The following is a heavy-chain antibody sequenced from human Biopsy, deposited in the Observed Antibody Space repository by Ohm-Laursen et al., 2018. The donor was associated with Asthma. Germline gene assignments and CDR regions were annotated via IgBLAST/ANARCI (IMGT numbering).Heavy chain of an antibody. V-gene: IGHV3-53*01. CDR2: IYSGGST. J-gene: IGHJ4*02. D-gene: IGHD2-15*01. CDR1: GFSVSSNY. Sequence: SLRLSCTAFGFSVSSNYMSWVRQAPGKGLEWVSVIYSGGSTYYADSVKGRFTISRDNSKNALDLQMNSLRAEDTAVYYCGRDYPLVDWGQGTLVTVSS. CDR3: GRDYPLVD.